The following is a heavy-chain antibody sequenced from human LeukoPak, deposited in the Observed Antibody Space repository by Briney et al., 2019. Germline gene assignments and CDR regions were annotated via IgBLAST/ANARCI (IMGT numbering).Heavy chain of an antibody. CDR3: SRDFGGA. D-gene: IGHD3-10*01. Sequence: GGSLRLSCAASGFAFSSYWMHWVRQAPGKGLVWVSRIKSDGSYTSYADSVKGRFTISRDNAKNTLYLQMNSLRAEDTAVYYCSRDFGGAWGQGTLVTVSS. J-gene: IGHJ5*02. CDR1: GFAFSSYW. CDR2: IKSDGSYT. V-gene: IGHV3-74*01.